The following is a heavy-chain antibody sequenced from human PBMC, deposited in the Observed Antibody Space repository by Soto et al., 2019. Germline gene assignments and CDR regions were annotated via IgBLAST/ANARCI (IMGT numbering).Heavy chain of an antibody. V-gene: IGHV3-30*18. CDR2: ISYDGSET. Sequence: QVHLVESGGGVVQLGRSRRLSCAASGFTFVAYAMHWVPQPPAKGRGWVADISYDGSETYYADSVEGRFTVSRDNSKSVLYLQMNSLRLDDTAVYYCAKLSIQKSWAVTFDQWGQGTLVTVSS. J-gene: IGHJ4*02. CDR3: AKLSIQKSWAVTFDQ. CDR1: GFTFVAYA. D-gene: IGHD4-17*01.